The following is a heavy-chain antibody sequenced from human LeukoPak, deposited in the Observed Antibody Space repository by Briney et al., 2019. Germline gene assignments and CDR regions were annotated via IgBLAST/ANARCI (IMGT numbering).Heavy chain of an antibody. CDR1: GFTFSSYW. J-gene: IGHJ4*02. Sequence: SGGSLRLSCAASGFTFSSYWMHWVRQAPGKGLMWVSRISPDGSTTLYADSVKGRFTISRDNAKNTLYLQMNSLGAEDTAVYYCAKGGVSSGWYFEVFDSWGQGTLVTVSS. D-gene: IGHD6-19*01. CDR3: AKGGVSSGWYFEVFDS. V-gene: IGHV3-74*03. CDR2: ISPDGSTT.